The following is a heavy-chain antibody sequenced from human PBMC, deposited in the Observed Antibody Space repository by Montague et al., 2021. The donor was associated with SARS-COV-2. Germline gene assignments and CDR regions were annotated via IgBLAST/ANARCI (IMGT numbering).Heavy chain of an antibody. D-gene: IGHD2-21*01. J-gene: IGHJ4*02. V-gene: IGHV4-59*01. CDR1: GASMKSYH. CDR2: TYYSGST. Sequence: SETLSLTCSVSGASMKSYHWTWVRQSPGKGLQWIGYTYYSGSTSXDPSLQSRLTMTVDTSKNQFTLRLMSVTAADSAVYYCARVEGMIGGITHFDYWGQGLPVTVSS. CDR3: ARVEGMIGGITHFDY.